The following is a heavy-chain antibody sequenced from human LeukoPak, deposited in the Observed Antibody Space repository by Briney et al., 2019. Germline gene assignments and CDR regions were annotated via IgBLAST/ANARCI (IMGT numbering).Heavy chain of an antibody. Sequence: SETLSLTCTVSGGSISSSSSYWGWIRQPPGKGLEWIGNIFYSGTTYYNPSLKSRVTISLDTPKNQFSLRLSSVTAADTAFYYCVRLPTGYPNWFDPWGQGTLVTVSS. V-gene: IGHV4-39*01. CDR3: VRLPTGYPNWFDP. J-gene: IGHJ5*02. CDR1: GGSISSSSSY. D-gene: IGHD3-9*01. CDR2: IFYSGTT.